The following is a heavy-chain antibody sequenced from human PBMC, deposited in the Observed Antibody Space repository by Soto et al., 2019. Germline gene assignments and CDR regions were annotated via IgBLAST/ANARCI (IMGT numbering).Heavy chain of an antibody. V-gene: IGHV3-66*01. CDR1: GFTVSSNY. CDR2: IYSGGST. J-gene: IGHJ6*03. CDR3: ARDLSYYYYYYMDV. Sequence: GGSLRLSCAASGFTVSSNYMSWVRQAPGKGLEWVSVIYSGGSTYYADSVKGRFTISRDNSKNTLYLQMNSLRAEDTAVYYCARDLSYYYYYYMDVWGKGTTVTVSS.